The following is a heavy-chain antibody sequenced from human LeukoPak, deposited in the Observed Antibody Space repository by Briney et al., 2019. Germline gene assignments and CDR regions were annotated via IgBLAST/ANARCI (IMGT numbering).Heavy chain of an antibody. V-gene: IGHV3-23*01. Sequence: GVILRLSCAAAVSTIINYAMSWVRQAPRKGLEWVSLISGTGTTTHYADSCKGRVTISRDNSKNTLFLQMNSLRAEDTAVYYCAKYLTVTTDLVHIWGQGTIVAVSS. CDR3: AKYLTVTTDLVHI. CDR1: VSTIINYA. D-gene: IGHD4-17*01. CDR2: ISGTGTTT. J-gene: IGHJ3*02.